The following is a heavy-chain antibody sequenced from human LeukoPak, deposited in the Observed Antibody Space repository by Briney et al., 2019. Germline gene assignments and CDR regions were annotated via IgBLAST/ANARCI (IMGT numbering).Heavy chain of an antibody. J-gene: IGHJ3*02. D-gene: IGHD5-24*01. CDR3: ARWRGKDDAFDI. Sequence: SETLSLTCAVSGGSISSGGYSWSWIRQPPGKGLEWIGYIYHSGSTYYNPSLKSRVTISVDRSKNQFSLKLSSVTAADTAVYYCARWRGKDDAFDIWGQGTMVTVSS. CDR1: GGSISSGGYS. CDR2: IYHSGST. V-gene: IGHV4-30-2*02.